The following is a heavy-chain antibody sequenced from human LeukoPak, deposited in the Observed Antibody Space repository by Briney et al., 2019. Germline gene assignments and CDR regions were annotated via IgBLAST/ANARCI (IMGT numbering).Heavy chain of an antibody. CDR1: GYSFTSYW. CDR2: IDPSDSYT. V-gene: IGHV5-10-1*01. Sequence: GESLKISCKGSGYSFTSYWISWVHQMPGKGLEWMGRIDPSDSYTNYSPSFQGHVTISADKSISTAYLQWSSLKASDTAMYYCARQGCSGGSCYFSPYGMDVWGQGTTVTVSS. J-gene: IGHJ6*02. CDR3: ARQGCSGGSCYFSPYGMDV. D-gene: IGHD2-15*01.